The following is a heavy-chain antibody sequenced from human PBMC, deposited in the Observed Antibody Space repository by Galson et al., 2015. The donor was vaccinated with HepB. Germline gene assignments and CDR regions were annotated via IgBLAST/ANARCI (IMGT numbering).Heavy chain of an antibody. CDR3: AHTVAGYNYFDY. V-gene: IGHV2-5*02. CDR2: IYWDDDK. CDR1: GFSLSTSGVG. D-gene: IGHD5-24*01. Sequence: PALVKPTQTVTLTCTFFGFSLSTSGVGVGWIRQPPGKALDWLALIYWDDDKRYRPSLRSRLTITKDTSKKQVVLTMTNMDPIDTATYYCAHTVAGYNYFDYWGQGTLVTVSS. J-gene: IGHJ4*02.